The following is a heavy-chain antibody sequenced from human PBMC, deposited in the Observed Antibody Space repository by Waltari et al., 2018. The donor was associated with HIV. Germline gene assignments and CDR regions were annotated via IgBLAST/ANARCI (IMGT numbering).Heavy chain of an antibody. V-gene: IGHV3-33*03. CDR3: ASPAGDCSGNFCYTGEIDP. D-gene: IGHD6-19*01. CDR2: IWYNGKKR. J-gene: IGHJ2*01. Sequence: QVTLVESGGGVVQPGKSLRLSCVASGFNVTHFAMHWVRQAPGKGIEWVAVIWYNGKKRFYGESVKGRFIISRDSPKNTIFLQMNNLKVDDTALYYCASPAGDCSGNFCYTGEIDPWGHGTQVIVSS. CDR1: GFNVTHFA.